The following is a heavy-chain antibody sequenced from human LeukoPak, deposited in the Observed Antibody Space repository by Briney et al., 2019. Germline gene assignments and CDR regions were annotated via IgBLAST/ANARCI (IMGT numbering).Heavy chain of an antibody. Sequence: GGSLRLSCAASGFTVSSNYMSWVRQAPGKGLEWVSVIYSGGSTYYADSVKGRFTISRDNSKNTLYLQMNSLRAEDTAVYYCARDTGYSSGRYYVDYWGQGTLVTVSS. CDR2: IYSGGST. D-gene: IGHD6-19*01. CDR1: GFTVSSNY. V-gene: IGHV3-66*01. CDR3: ARDTGYSSGRYYVDY. J-gene: IGHJ4*02.